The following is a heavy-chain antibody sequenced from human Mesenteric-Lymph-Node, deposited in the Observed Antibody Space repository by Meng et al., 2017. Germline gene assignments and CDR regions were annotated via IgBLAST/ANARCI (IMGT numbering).Heavy chain of an antibody. CDR3: ASSGTVVYYYYYGMDV. V-gene: IGHV3-7*01. J-gene: IGHJ6*02. D-gene: IGHD4-23*01. Sequence: GESLKIPRAAPGFTFSSYWMSWVRQAPGKGLEWVANIKQEGSEKYYVDSVKGRFTISRDNAKNSLYLQMNSLRAEDTAVYYCASSGTVVYYYYYGMDVWGQGTTVTVSS. CDR1: GFTFSSYW. CDR2: IKQEGSEK.